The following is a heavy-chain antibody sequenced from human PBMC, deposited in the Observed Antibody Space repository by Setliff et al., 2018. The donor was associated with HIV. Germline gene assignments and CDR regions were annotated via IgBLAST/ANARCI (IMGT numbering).Heavy chain of an antibody. D-gene: IGHD6-13*01. CDR2: IYTSGST. CDR3: AREVVESSSWYSPYYYYYMDV. Sequence: PSETLSLTCTVSGGSISSYYWSWIRQPAGKGLEWIGRIYTSGSTNYNPSLKSRVTMPVDTSKNQFSLKLSSVTAADTAVYYCAREVVESSSWYSPYYYYYMDVWGKGTTVTVSS. J-gene: IGHJ6*03. V-gene: IGHV4-4*07. CDR1: GGSISSYY.